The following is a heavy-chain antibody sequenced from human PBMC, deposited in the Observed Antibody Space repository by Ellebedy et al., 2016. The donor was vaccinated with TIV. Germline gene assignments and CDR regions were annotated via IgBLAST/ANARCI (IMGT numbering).Heavy chain of an antibody. CDR2: IIAHNGNT. D-gene: IGHD3-16*01. CDR1: GHTIRNFG. J-gene: IGHJ3*02. CDR3: ASGAHHGPFDK. V-gene: IGHV1-18*01. Sequence: AASVQVSCKASGHTIRNFGFIWVRHDPGRGLEWMRGIIAHNGNTTYAQKIQHRDTMTTDTTTSTTFLELRSLTSDDNALHYCASGAHHGPFDKWGQGTMVTVSS.